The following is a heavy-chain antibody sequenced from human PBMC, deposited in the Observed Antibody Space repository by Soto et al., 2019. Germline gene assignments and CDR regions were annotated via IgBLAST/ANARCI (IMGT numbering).Heavy chain of an antibody. Sequence: GGSLRLSCAASGFTFSSYGMHWVRQAPGKGLEWVAVISYDGSNKYYADSVKGRFTISRDNSKNTLYLQMNSLRAEDTAVYYCAKNKGERWLQMPXDYWGQGTL. CDR2: ISYDGSNK. D-gene: IGHD5-12*01. J-gene: IGHJ4*02. CDR1: GFTFSSYG. CDR3: AKNKGERWLQMPXDY. V-gene: IGHV3-30*18.